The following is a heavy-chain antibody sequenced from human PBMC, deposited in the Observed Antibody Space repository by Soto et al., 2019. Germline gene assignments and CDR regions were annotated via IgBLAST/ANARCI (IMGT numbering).Heavy chain of an antibody. V-gene: IGHV3-30*18. J-gene: IGHJ6*02. CDR2: ISYDGSNK. CDR3: AKDRVGGGFLTTGTTSGMDV. Sequence: PGGSLRRSGAASGFTFSSYHMHGVRRTPGKGLERVALISYDGSNKYYVESVRGRSTISRDNSKNTLFVQMNSLRAGDTAVYYCAKDRVGGGFLTTGTTSGMDVWRQGTTVTVSS. D-gene: IGHD1-7*01. CDR1: GFTFSSYH.